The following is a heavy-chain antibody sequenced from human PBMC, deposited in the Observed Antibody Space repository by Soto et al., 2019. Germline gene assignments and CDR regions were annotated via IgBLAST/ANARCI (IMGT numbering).Heavy chain of an antibody. CDR3: ASAVASRFGVHALDY. CDR1: GYTFTSYY. J-gene: IGHJ4*02. Sequence: QVQLVQSGAEVKKPGASVKVSCKASGYTFTSYYMHWVRQAPGQGLEWMGIINPSGGSKSYAQKFPGRVTMTRDTSTSTVYMELSSLRSEDTAVYYCASAVASRFGVHALDYWGQGTLVTVSS. V-gene: IGHV1-46*03. D-gene: IGHD3-10*01. CDR2: INPSGGSK.